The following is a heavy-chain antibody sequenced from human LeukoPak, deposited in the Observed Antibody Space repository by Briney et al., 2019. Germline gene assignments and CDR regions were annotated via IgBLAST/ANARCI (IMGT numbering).Heavy chain of an antibody. Sequence: SETLSLTRTVSGGSISSSSYYWGWIRQPPGKGLEWIGSIYYSGSTYYNPSLKSRVTISVDTSKNQFSLKLSSVTAADTAVYYCARHTYYFDYWGQGTLVTVSS. D-gene: IGHD3-16*01. CDR2: IYYSGST. V-gene: IGHV4-39*01. CDR1: GGSISSSSYY. CDR3: ARHTYYFDY. J-gene: IGHJ4*02.